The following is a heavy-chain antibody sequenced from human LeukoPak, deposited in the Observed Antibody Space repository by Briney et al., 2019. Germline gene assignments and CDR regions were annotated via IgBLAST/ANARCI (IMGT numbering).Heavy chain of an antibody. CDR2: IKQDGSEK. Sequence: GGSLRLSCAASGFTFSSYWMSWVRQAPGKGLEWVANIKQDGSEKYYVDSVKGRFTISRDNAKNSLYLQMNSLRAEDTAVYYCATTTTSSIAARHFDYWGQGTLVTVSS. J-gene: IGHJ4*02. V-gene: IGHV3-7*01. CDR1: GFTFSSYW. D-gene: IGHD6-6*01. CDR3: ATTTTSSIAARHFDY.